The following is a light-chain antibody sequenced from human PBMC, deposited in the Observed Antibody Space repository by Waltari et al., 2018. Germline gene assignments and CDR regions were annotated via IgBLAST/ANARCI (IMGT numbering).Light chain of an antibody. V-gene: IGKV3-20*01. CDR2: ATS. Sequence: VVLTQFPGTLSLSQGETATLSCRTSQSLVNNYLAWYQQKPGQAPRLLIYATSTRASGIPDRFSGSESGTDFTLTISRLEPEDFAVYYCQHYGSSLYTFGQGTKLELK. CDR3: QHYGSSLYT. J-gene: IGKJ2*01. CDR1: QSLVNNY.